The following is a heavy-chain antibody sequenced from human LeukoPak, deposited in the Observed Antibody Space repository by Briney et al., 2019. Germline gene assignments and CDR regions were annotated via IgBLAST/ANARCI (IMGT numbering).Heavy chain of an antibody. CDR2: ISGSVIGT. J-gene: IGHJ4*02. CDR3: AKDLFDYVWGSYRPTPFDY. V-gene: IGHV3-23*01. Sequence: GGFLRLSCAASGFTFTSYAMAWVRQAPGKGLEWVSVISGSVIGTYYADSVRGRFTISRDSSKNTLYLQMNSLRAEDTAVYYCAKDLFDYVWGSYRPTPFDYWGQGTLVTVSS. CDR1: GFTFTSYA. D-gene: IGHD3-16*02.